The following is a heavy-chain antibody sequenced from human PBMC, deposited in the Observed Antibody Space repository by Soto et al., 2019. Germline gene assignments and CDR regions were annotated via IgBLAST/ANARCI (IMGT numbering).Heavy chain of an antibody. CDR2: INAGNGNT. CDR1: GYTFTSYA. J-gene: IGHJ4*02. D-gene: IGHD2-15*01. Sequence: ASVKVSCKASGYTFTSYAMHWVRQAPGQRLEWMGWINAGNGNTKYSQKFQGRVTITRDTSASTAYMELSSLRSEDTAVYYCARDHCSGGSCYNYFDYWGQGTLVTVAS. V-gene: IGHV1-3*01. CDR3: ARDHCSGGSCYNYFDY.